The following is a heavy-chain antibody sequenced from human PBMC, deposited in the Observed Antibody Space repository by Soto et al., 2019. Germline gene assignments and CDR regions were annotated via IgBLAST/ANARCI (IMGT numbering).Heavy chain of an antibody. Sequence: QVQLVESGGGVVQPGRSLRLSCAASGFTFSSYGMHWVRQAPGKGLEWVAVISYDGSNKYYADSVKGRFTISRDNSKNTLYLQMNSLRAEDTAVYYCAKDLEHIVVVTAITDYWGQGTLVTVS. J-gene: IGHJ4*02. V-gene: IGHV3-30*18. D-gene: IGHD2-21*02. CDR1: GFTFSSYG. CDR2: ISYDGSNK. CDR3: AKDLEHIVVVTAITDY.